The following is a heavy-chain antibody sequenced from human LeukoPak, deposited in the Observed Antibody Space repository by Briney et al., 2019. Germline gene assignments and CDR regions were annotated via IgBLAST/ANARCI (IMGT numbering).Heavy chain of an antibody. Sequence: GGSLRLSCAASGFTFSSYAMHWVRQAPGKGLEWVAVISYDGSNKYYADSVKGRFTISRDNSKNTLYLQMNSLRAEDTAVYYCARVTRRYSSGWYYFDYWGQGTLVTVCS. J-gene: IGHJ4*02. D-gene: IGHD6-19*01. CDR2: ISYDGSNK. CDR3: ARVTRRYSSGWYYFDY. CDR1: GFTFSSYA. V-gene: IGHV3-30*04.